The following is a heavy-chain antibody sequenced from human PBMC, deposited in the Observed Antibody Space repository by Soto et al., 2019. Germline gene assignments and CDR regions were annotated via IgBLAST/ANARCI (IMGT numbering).Heavy chain of an antibody. V-gene: IGHV4-34*01. CDR3: ARGRPPPGYCGSTNCYDGPPFDT. J-gene: IGHJ5*02. Sequence: QVQLQQWGAGLLKPSETLSVTCAVYGESFSGYYWSWIRQPPGKGLEWIGEINHSGNTTYNPSLKSRVTISVDPSRNQFSLKLNSVTAADTAVYYCARGRPPPGYCGSTNCYDGPPFDTWGQGTLVTVSS. D-gene: IGHD2-2*01. CDR1: GESFSGYY. CDR2: INHSGNT.